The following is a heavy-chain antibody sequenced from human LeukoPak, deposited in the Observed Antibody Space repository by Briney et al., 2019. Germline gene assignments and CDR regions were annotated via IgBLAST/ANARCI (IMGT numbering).Heavy chain of an antibody. CDR3: ASRGYSYGRGAFDI. J-gene: IGHJ3*02. Sequence: PSETLSLTCAVYGGSFSGYYWSWIRQPPGKGLEWIGEINHSGSTNCNPSLKSRVTISVDTSKNQFSLKLSSVTAADTAVYYCASRGYSYGRGAFDIWGQGTMVTVSS. V-gene: IGHV4-34*01. CDR2: INHSGST. D-gene: IGHD5-18*01. CDR1: GGSFSGYY.